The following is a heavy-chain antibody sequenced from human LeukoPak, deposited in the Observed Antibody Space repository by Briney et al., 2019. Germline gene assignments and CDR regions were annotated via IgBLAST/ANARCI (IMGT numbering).Heavy chain of an antibody. CDR2: FSGSGGST. Sequence: GSLRLSCAAPGFTFSSYAMSWVRQAPGKGLEWVSAFSGSGGSTYHADSVKGRFTISRDNSKNTLYLQMNSLRAEDTAVYYCAKGPYCSSTSCYWHDAFDIWGQGTMVTVSS. V-gene: IGHV3-23*01. CDR1: GFTFSSYA. D-gene: IGHD2-2*01. CDR3: AKGPYCSSTSCYWHDAFDI. J-gene: IGHJ3*02.